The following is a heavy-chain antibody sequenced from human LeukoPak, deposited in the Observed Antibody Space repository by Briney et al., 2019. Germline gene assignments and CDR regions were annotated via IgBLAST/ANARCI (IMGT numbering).Heavy chain of an antibody. CDR1: GYTFTGYY. CDR2: INPNSGGT. D-gene: IGHD3-22*01. V-gene: IGHV1-2*02. CDR3: ARDYITYYYDSSGYYPDY. Sequence: ASVKVSCKASGYTFTGYYMHWVRQAPGQGLEWMGWINPNSGGTNYAQKFQGRVTMTRDTSISTAYMELSRLRSDDTAVYYCARDYITYYYDSSGYYPDYWGQGTLVTVSS. J-gene: IGHJ4*02.